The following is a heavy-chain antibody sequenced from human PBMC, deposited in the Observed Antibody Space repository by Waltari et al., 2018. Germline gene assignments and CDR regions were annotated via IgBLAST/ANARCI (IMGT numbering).Heavy chain of an antibody. J-gene: IGHJ3*02. Sequence: XLVAXGGGLVXPGESLRLSXVASGFTFPPSLMHWVLQVPGQGLVXVAXVNSDXTDRIXADSVXGRFTISRDNXRNTLYLQMNSLRAEDTXVYYCAREXGXSDXNGYYPLGAFDXWGQGTXVSVSS. D-gene: IGHD3-22*01. CDR3: AREXGXSDXNGYYPLGAFDX. CDR2: VNSDXTDR. CDR1: GFTFPPSL. V-gene: IGHV3-74*01.